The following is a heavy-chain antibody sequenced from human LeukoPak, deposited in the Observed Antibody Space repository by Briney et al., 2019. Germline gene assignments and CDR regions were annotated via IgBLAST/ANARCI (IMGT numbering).Heavy chain of an antibody. V-gene: IGHV4-59*01. J-gene: IGHJ4*02. D-gene: IGHD2-21*02. CDR1: GGSISSYY. CDR2: IHYSGST. Sequence: SETLSLTCTVSGGSISSYYWNWIRQPPGKGLEWLGYIHYSGSTKYNPSLESRITISLDTAKNQFSLRLSSLTAADTAVYYCAKGEGQAVSAFDYWGQGMLVTVSS. CDR3: AKGEGQAVSAFDY.